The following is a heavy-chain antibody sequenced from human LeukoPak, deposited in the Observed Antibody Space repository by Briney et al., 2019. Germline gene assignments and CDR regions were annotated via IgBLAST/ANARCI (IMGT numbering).Heavy chain of an antibody. V-gene: IGHV1-8*01. CDR3: ARVPPLHYDILTGYCYYGMDV. D-gene: IGHD3-9*01. J-gene: IGHJ6*02. CDR2: MNPNSGNT. CDR1: GYTFTSYD. Sequence: ASVKVSCKASGYTFTSYDINWVRQATGQGLEWMGWMNPNSGNTGYAQKFQGRVTMTRNTSISTAYMELSSLRSEDTAVYYCARVPPLHYDILTGYCYYGMDVWGQGTTVTVSS.